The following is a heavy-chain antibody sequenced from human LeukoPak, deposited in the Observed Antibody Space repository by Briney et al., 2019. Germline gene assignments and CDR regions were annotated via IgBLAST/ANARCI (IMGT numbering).Heavy chain of an antibody. V-gene: IGHV4-59*01. D-gene: IGHD5-24*01. CDR1: GGSISSYY. CDR3: ARAVDGYNSDY. J-gene: IGHJ4*02. Sequence: SETLSLTCAVSGGSISSYYWSWIRQPPGKGLEWIGYIYYSGSTKCNPSLKSRVTISVDTSKNQFSLKLSSVTAADTAVYYCARAVDGYNSDYWGQGTLVTVSS. CDR2: IYYSGST.